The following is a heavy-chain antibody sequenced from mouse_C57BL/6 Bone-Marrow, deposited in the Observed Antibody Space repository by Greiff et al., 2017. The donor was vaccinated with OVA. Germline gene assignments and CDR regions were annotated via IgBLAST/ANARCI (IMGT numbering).Heavy chain of an antibody. CDR2: ISNLAYSI. J-gene: IGHJ1*03. CDR1: GFTFSDYG. CDR3: ARQGYYYDRPYRLYFDV. D-gene: IGHD2-4*01. V-gene: IGHV5-15*01. Sequence: EVQRVESGGGLVQPGGSLKLSCAASGFTFSDYGMAWVRQAPRKGPEWVAFISNLAYSIYYADTVTGRFTISRENAKNTLYLEMSSLRSEDTAMYYCARQGYYYDRPYRLYFDVWGTGTTVTVSS.